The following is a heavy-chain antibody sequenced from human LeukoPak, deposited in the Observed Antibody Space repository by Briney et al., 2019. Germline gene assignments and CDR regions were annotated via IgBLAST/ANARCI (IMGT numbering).Heavy chain of an antibody. CDR1: GFTFSSYA. CDR2: ISGSGGST. Sequence: GGSLRLSCAASGFTFSSYAMSWVRQAPGKGLEWVSAISGSGGSTYYADSVKGRFTISRDNSKNTLYLQVNSLRAEDTAVYYCAKKIRGIRSGCYFYWRQGTLVTVSS. D-gene: IGHD1-26*01. V-gene: IGHV3-23*01. CDR3: AKKIRGIRSGCYFY. J-gene: IGHJ4*02.